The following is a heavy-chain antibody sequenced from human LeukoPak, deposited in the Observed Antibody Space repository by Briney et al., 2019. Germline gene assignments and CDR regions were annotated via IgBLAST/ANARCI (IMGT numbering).Heavy chain of an antibody. V-gene: IGHV4-39*07. Sequence: SETLSLTCTVSGGSISSSTYYWGWISQPPGKGLEWIGSIYYSGSTYYNPSLKSRVTISVDTSKNQFSLKLSSVTAADTAVYYCARGQGSGSYRTYYFDYWGQGTLVTVSS. CDR3: ARGQGSGSYRTYYFDY. CDR1: GGSISSSTYY. CDR2: IYYSGST. J-gene: IGHJ4*02. D-gene: IGHD3-10*01.